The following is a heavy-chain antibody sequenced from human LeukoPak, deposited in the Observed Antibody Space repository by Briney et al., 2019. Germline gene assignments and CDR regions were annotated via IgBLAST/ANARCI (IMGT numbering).Heavy chain of an antibody. D-gene: IGHD5-18*01. CDR3: ATGEATHGYLFDC. CDR2: IKSKTDGGTT. Sequence: PGGSLRLSCAASGFTFSNAWMSWVRQAPGKGLEWVGRIKSKTDGGTTDYAAPVRGRFAISRDDSKNTLYLQGNSLTTEDTAVYYCATGEATHGYLFDCWGQGTLVTVSS. J-gene: IGHJ4*02. V-gene: IGHV3-15*01. CDR1: GFTFSNAW.